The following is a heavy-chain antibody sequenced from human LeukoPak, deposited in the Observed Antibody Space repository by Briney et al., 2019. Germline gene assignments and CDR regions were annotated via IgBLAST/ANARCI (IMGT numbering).Heavy chain of an antibody. J-gene: IGHJ4*02. CDR3: AREGDGYNYVDY. Sequence: SETLSLTCTVSAGSISSGDYYWSWIRQPPGKVLEWIGYIYYSGSTYYNPSLKSRVTISVDTSKNQFSLKLSSVTAADTAVYYCAREGDGYNYVDYWGQGTLVTVSS. CDR1: AGSISSGDYY. D-gene: IGHD5-24*01. CDR2: IYYSGST. V-gene: IGHV4-30-4*01.